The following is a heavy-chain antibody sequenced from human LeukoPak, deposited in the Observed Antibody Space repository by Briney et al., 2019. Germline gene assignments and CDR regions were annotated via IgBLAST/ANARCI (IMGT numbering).Heavy chain of an antibody. CDR3: ATWAPASSSWYERLYYYYGMDV. Sequence: ASVKVSCTASGYTFTSYDINWVRQATGQGLEWMGWMNPNSGNTGYAQKFQGRVTMTRNTSISTAYMELSSLRSEDTAVYYCATWAPASSSWYERLYYYYGMDVWGQGTTVTVSS. V-gene: IGHV1-8*01. CDR1: GYTFTSYD. J-gene: IGHJ6*02. CDR2: MNPNSGNT. D-gene: IGHD6-13*01.